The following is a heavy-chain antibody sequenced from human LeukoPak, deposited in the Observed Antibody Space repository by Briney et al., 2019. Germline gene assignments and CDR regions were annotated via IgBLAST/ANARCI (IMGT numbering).Heavy chain of an antibody. CDR1: GFTFSSYA. D-gene: IGHD3-22*01. CDR3: AKSFSGYYSWAFDY. V-gene: IGHV3-23*01. CDR2: ISGSGGST. Sequence: GGSLRLSCAASGFTFSSYAMSWVRQAPGKRLEWVSAISGSGGSTYYADSVKGRFTISRDNSKNTLYLQMNSLRAEDTAVYYCAKSFSGYYSWAFDYWGQGTLVTVSS. J-gene: IGHJ4*02.